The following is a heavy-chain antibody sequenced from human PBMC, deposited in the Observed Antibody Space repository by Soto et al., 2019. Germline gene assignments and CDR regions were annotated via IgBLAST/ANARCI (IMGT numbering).Heavy chain of an antibody. J-gene: IGHJ6*02. D-gene: IGHD3-9*01. V-gene: IGHV3-30-3*01. CDR3: ARDDNYDILTGPYYYYGMDV. CDR2: ISYDGSNK. Sequence: GGSLRLSCAASGFTFSSYAMHWVRQAPGKGLEWVAVISYDGSNKYYADSVKGRFTISRDNSKNTLYLQMNSLRAEDTAVYYCARDDNYDILTGPYYYYGMDVWGQGTTVTVSS. CDR1: GFTFSSYA.